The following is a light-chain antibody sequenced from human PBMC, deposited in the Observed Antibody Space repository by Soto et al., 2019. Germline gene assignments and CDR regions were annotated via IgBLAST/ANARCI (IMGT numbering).Light chain of an antibody. CDR1: HNILYSSNNKNY. V-gene: IGKV4-1*01. CDR2: WAS. CDR3: QQYYTSPTWT. J-gene: IGKJ1*01. Sequence: DIVMTQSPDSLAVCRGQMATIACESIHNILYSSNNKNYLAWYQQKPGQPPKLLIYWASARESGVPDRFSGSGSGTDFTLTISSLQAEDVAVYYCQQYYTSPTWTFGQGTKVDI.